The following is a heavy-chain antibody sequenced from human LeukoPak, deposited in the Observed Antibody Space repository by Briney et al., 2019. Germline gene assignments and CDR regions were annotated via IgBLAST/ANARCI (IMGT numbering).Heavy chain of an antibody. Sequence: ASVKVSCKASGYTFTSYYMHWVRQAPGQGLEWMGIINPSGGSTSYAQKFQGRVTMTRDTSTSTVYMELSSLRSEDPAVYYCARSGVRYDSSGPFDYWGQGTLVTVSS. D-gene: IGHD3-22*01. V-gene: IGHV1-46*01. CDR1: GYTFTSYY. CDR3: ARSGVRYDSSGPFDY. CDR2: INPSGGST. J-gene: IGHJ4*02.